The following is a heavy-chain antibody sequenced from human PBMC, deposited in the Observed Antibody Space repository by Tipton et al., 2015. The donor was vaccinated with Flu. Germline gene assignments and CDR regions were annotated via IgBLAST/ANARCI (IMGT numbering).Heavy chain of an antibody. CDR1: EFSFSSFG. J-gene: IGHJ6*02. CDR2: IRHDGNNE. CDR3: VKDLPTIGYYYCGLDV. Sequence: SLRLSCAASEFSFSSFGMHWVRQAPGKGLEWVAFIRHDGNNEYYADSVKGRFAISRDNSQNTLYLHMNSLREEDTALYYCVKDLPTIGYYYCGLDVWGRGTTVTVSS. V-gene: IGHV3-30*02. D-gene: IGHD1-26*01.